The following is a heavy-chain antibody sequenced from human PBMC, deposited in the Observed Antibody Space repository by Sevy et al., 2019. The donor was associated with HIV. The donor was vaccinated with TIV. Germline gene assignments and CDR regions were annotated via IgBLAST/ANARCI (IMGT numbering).Heavy chain of an antibody. J-gene: IGHJ4*02. CDR2: IKSKTDGGPK. V-gene: IGHV3-15*01. D-gene: IGHD4-4*01. Sequence: GGSLRLSCAASGFTLSDAWMSWVRQAPGKGLEWVGRIKSKTDGGPKENAAPVKGRFTISREESKNRLYLQMNSLKTADTAVYYCTTDAHDFTNYPSPYYFDQWGQGTLVTVSS. CDR1: GFTLSDAW. CDR3: TTDAHDFTNYPSPYYFDQ.